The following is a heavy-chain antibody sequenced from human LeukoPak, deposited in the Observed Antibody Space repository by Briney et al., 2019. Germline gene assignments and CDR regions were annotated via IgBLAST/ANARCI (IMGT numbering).Heavy chain of an antibody. V-gene: IGHV4-39*07. CDR1: GGSISSSSYY. D-gene: IGHD3-22*01. Sequence: SETLSLTCTVSGGSISSSSYYWGWIRQPPGKGLEWIGTIYDRGSTNYNPSLKSRVTISVDTSKNQFSLRLSSVTAADTAVFYCASLTTADAFDIWGQGTMVTVSS. J-gene: IGHJ3*02. CDR2: IYDRGST. CDR3: ASLTTADAFDI.